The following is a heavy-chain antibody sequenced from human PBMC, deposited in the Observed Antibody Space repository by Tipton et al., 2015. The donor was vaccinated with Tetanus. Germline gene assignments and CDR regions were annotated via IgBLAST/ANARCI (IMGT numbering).Heavy chain of an antibody. J-gene: IGHJ5*01. CDR3: ARHGSIGARQNRFDS. V-gene: IGHV5-51*01. Sequence: VQLVQSGAEVKKPGESLKISCKGSGYIFTNYWLGWVRQTPGKGLEWMGIIFPSDSDTRYSPTFRGQVTISVDKSFNTAYLQWSSLLASDTAVYYCARHGSIGARQNRFDSWGHGTLVTVSS. CDR1: GYIFTNYW. CDR2: IFPSDSDT. D-gene: IGHD6-6*01.